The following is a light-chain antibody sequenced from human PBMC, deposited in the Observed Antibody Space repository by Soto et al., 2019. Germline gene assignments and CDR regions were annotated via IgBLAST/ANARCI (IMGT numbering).Light chain of an antibody. CDR1: TSYIGSNV. CDR3: AAWGDSLSGVV. V-gene: IGLV1-44*01. J-gene: IGLJ2*01. CDR2: GND. Sequence: QSVLTQPPSASGTPGQRVTISCSDSTSYIGSNVINWYQQLPGTAPKLLIWGNDQRPSVVPDRISGSKSGTSASLAISGLHSEDEGDYYCAAWGDSLSGVVFGGGTKLTVL.